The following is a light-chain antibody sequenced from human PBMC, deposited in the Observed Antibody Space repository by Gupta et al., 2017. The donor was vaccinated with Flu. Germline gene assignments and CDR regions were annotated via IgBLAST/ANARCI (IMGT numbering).Light chain of an antibody. CDR3: RQSLQLPII. CDR1: RSLLHSDGNTY. J-gene: IGKJ4*01. V-gene: IGKV2D-29*01. CDR2: EAY. Sequence: DIVMTQTPLSLSVTPGQPASISCESSRSLLHSDGNTYLYWYLQRPGQPPQLLIYEAYNRCSGVPDRFSGSGSGTYFTLKISRVTAEDVGVYYCRQSLQLPIIFGGGTKVEVK.